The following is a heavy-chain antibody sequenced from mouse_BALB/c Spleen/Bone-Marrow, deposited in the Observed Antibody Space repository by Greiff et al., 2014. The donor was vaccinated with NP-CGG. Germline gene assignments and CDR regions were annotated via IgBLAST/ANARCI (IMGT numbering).Heavy chain of an antibody. V-gene: IGHV1S81*02. Sequence: QVQLQQPGAELVKPGASVKLSCKASGYTFTSYWMHWVKQSPGQGLEWIGEINPSNGRTNYNEKFKSKATLTVDKSSSTAYMQLSSLTSEDSAVYYCARGGGSYYAMDYWGQGTSVTVSS. CDR2: INPSNGRT. D-gene: IGHD1-1*02. J-gene: IGHJ4*01. CDR3: ARGGGSYYAMDY. CDR1: GYTFTSYW.